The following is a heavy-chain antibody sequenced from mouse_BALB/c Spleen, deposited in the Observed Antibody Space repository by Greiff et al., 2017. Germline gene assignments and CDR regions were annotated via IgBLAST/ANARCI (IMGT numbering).Heavy chain of an antibody. CDR3: AREGGNYDYDGFAY. V-gene: IGHV5-4*02. J-gene: IGHJ3*01. CDR2: ISDGGSYT. D-gene: IGHD2-4*01. Sequence: EVKLVESGGGLVKPGGSLKLSCAASGFTFSDYYMYWVRQTPEKRLEWVATISDGGSYTYYPDSVKGRFTISRDNAKNNLYLQMSSLKSEDTAMYYCAREGGNYDYDGFAYWGQGTLVTVSA. CDR1: GFTFSDYY.